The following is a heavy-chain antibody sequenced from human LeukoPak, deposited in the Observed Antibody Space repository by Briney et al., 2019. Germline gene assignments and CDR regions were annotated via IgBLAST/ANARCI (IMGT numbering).Heavy chain of an antibody. CDR2: ISSSSSYI. J-gene: IGHJ2*01. V-gene: IGHV3-21*01. CDR3: ARDYYDSSADL. D-gene: IGHD3-22*01. CDR1: GFTFSSYS. Sequence: GGSLRLSCAASGFTFSSYSMNWVRQAPGKGLEGVSSISSSSSYIYYADSVKGRFTISRDNAKNSLYLQMHSLSAEDTAVYYCARDYYDSSADLWGRGTLVTVSS.